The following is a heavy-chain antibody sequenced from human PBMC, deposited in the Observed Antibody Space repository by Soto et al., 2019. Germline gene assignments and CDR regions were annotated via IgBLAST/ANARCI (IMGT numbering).Heavy chain of an antibody. J-gene: IGHJ4*02. D-gene: IGHD2-21*02. CDR3: ARERVGVTHDY. CDR1: GYTFTSYG. Sequence: QVQLVQSGAEVKKPGASVKVSCKASGYTFTSYGISWVRQAPGQGLEWMGWISAYNGNTNYAQKLQGRVTMTTDTATSTAYKERRSLSSDDTAVYYCARERVGVTHDYWGQGTLVTVSS. CDR2: ISAYNGNT. V-gene: IGHV1-18*01.